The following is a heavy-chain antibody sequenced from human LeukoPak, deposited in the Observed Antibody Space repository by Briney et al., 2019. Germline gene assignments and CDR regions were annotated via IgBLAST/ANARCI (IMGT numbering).Heavy chain of an antibody. Sequence: PGGSLRLSCAVSGFTFSSYEMNWVRQAPGKGLEWVSYISSSGSTIYYADSVKGRFTISRDNARNSLYLQMNSLRAEDTPVYYCARIYCSGGSCTFDYWGQGTLVTVSS. CDR3: ARIYCSGGSCTFDY. D-gene: IGHD2-15*01. J-gene: IGHJ4*02. V-gene: IGHV3-48*03. CDR1: GFTFSSYE. CDR2: ISSSGSTI.